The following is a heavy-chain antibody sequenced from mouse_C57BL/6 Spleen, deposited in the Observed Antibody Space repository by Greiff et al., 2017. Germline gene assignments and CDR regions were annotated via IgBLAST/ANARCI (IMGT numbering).Heavy chain of an antibody. CDR2: ISYDGSN. Sequence: EVKLVESGPGLVKPSQSLSLTCSVTGYSITSGYYWNWIRQFPGNKLEWMCYISYDGSNNYNPSLKNRISITRDPSKNQFFLKLNSVTTEDTATYYGARDRYYYGSSYLDYGGQGTTLTVSS. V-gene: IGHV3-6*01. CDR3: ARDRYYYGSSYLDY. J-gene: IGHJ2*01. CDR1: GYSITSGYY. D-gene: IGHD1-1*01.